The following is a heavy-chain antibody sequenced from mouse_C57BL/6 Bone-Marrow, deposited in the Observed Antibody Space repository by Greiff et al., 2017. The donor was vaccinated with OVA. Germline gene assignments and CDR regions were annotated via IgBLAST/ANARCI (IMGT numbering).Heavy chain of an antibody. Sequence: EVKLMESGAELVKPGASVKLSCTASGFNIKVYYMHWVKQRTEQGLEWIGRIDPEDGETKYAPKFQGKATITADTSSNTAYLQLSSLTSEDTAVYYCASYYGSSYDYAMDYWGQGTSVTVSS. CDR3: ASYYGSSYDYAMDY. D-gene: IGHD1-1*01. V-gene: IGHV14-2*01. J-gene: IGHJ4*01. CDR2: IDPEDGET. CDR1: GFNIKVYY.